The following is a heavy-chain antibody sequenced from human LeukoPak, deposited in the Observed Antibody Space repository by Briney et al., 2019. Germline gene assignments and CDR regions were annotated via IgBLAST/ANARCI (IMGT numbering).Heavy chain of an antibody. Sequence: ASVKVSCKASGGTFTSYAISGVRQAPGQGLEWMGRIIPILGIANYAQKFQGRVTITADKSTSTAYMELSSLRSEDTAVYYCARARHDLWLGEFYYFDYWGQGTLVTVSS. CDR1: GGTFTSYA. V-gene: IGHV1-69*04. D-gene: IGHD3-10*01. CDR2: IIPILGIA. CDR3: ARARHDLWLGEFYYFDY. J-gene: IGHJ4*02.